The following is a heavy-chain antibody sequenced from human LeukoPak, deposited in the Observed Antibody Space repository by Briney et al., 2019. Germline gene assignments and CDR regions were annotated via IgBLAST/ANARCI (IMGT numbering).Heavy chain of an antibody. CDR1: GGSISSYY. D-gene: IGHD4-17*01. V-gene: IGHV4-59*01. Sequence: PSETLSLTCTVSGGSISSYYWNWIRQPPGKGLEWMGYMYHSGSTNYNPSLTSRVTMSVDTSKNQFSLRLTSVTAADTAVYYCARQYYGDYVGDAFDIWGQGTMVTVSS. CDR3: ARQYYGDYVGDAFDI. J-gene: IGHJ3*02. CDR2: MYHSGST.